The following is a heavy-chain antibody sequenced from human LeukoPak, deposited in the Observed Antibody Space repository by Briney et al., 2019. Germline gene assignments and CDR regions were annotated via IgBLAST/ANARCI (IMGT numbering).Heavy chain of an antibody. D-gene: IGHD3-3*01. CDR2: IYYSGST. V-gene: IGHV4-59*01. CDR1: GGSISSYC. J-gene: IGHJ6*03. CDR3: AREIWSGSFDYMDV. Sequence: PSETLSLTCTVSGGSISSYCWSWIRQPPGKGLEWIGYIYYSGSTNYNPSLKSRVTISVDTSKNQFSLKLSSVTAADTAVYYCAREIWSGSFDYMDVWGKGTTVTVSS.